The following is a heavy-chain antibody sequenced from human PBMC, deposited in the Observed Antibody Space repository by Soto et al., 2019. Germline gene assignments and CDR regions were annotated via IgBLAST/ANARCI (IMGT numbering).Heavy chain of an antibody. V-gene: IGHV3-23*01. CDR3: AKDRYLNHDSRGYLFDN. D-gene: IGHD3-22*01. Sequence: EVQLLESGGDLIQPGGSLRLSCAASGFTFNIYAMTWVRQAPGKGLEWVSAISRYGDFTYYADSVEGRFTISRNNSKNPLYLQMNSLRAEDTTIYYRAKDRYLNHDSRGYLFDNWGQGTLVTVSS. CDR2: ISRYGDFT. CDR1: GFTFNIYA. J-gene: IGHJ4*02.